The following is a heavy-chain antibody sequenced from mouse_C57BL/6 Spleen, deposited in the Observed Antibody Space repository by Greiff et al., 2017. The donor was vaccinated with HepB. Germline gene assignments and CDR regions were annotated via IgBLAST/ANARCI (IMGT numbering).Heavy chain of an antibody. Sequence: VKLQQSGAELARPGASVKMSCKASGYTFTSYTMHWVKQRPGQGLEWIGYINPSSGYNKYNQKFKDKATLTADKSSSTAYMQLSSLTSEDSAVYYCARSNYGSFYYAMDYWGQGTSVTVSS. CDR3: ARSNYGSFYYAMDY. D-gene: IGHD1-1*01. CDR2: INPSSGYN. V-gene: IGHV1-4*01. CDR1: GYTFTSYT. J-gene: IGHJ4*01.